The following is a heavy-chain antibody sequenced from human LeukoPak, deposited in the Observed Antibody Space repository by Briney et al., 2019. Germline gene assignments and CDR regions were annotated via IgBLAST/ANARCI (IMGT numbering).Heavy chain of an antibody. CDR1: GFTFSSYW. V-gene: IGHV3-74*01. CDR2: INSDGSSA. D-gene: IGHD5-18*01. CDR3: ARDGYSYGYGDDY. Sequence: GGSLRLSCAASGFTFSSYWMHWVRQAPGKGLVWVSRINSDGSSASYADSVKGRFTISRDNAKNTLYLQMNSLRAEDTAVYYCARDGYSYGYGDDYCGQGTLVTVSS. J-gene: IGHJ4*02.